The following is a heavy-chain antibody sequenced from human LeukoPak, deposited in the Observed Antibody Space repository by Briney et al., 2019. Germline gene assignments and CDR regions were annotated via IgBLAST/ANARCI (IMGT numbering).Heavy chain of an antibody. D-gene: IGHD6-19*01. CDR3: AKDSELYSSGWYYFDY. V-gene: IGHV3-30*02. CDR2: IRYDGSNK. J-gene: IGHJ4*02. Sequence: PGGSLRLSCAASGFTFSSYGMHWVRQAPGKGLEWVAFIRYDGSNKYYADSVKGRFTISRDNSKNTLYLQMNSLRAEDTAVYYCAKDSELYSSGWYYFDYWGQGTLVTVSS. CDR1: GFTFSSYG.